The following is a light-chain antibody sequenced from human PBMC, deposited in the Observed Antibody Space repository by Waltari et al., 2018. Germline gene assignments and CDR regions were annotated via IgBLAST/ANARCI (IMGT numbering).Light chain of an antibody. CDR2: DAS. CDR1: QSVGNY. CDR3: QQRSNWSPALT. V-gene: IGKV3-11*01. Sequence: EIVLTQSPATLSLSPGERATLSCRASQSVGNYLAWYQQKAGQAPRPLIYDASNRATGIPARFSGSGSGTDFTLTISSLEPEDVAVYYCQQRSNWSPALTFGGGTRVEI. J-gene: IGKJ4*01.